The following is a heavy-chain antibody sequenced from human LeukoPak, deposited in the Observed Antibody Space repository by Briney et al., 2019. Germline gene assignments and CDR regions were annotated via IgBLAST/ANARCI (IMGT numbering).Heavy chain of an antibody. D-gene: IGHD2-2*01. CDR2: LSYGGST. Sequence: SETLSLTCAVYGGSFSGYYWDWIRQPPGKGLEWIGSLSYGGSTHYNPSLKSRVTISVDTSKNQFSLRLRSVTAADTAVYYCARRRAGGYCSSSSCYLDYWGQGTLVTVSS. J-gene: IGHJ4*02. V-gene: IGHV4-34*01. CDR1: GGSFSGYY. CDR3: ARRRAGGYCSSSSCYLDY.